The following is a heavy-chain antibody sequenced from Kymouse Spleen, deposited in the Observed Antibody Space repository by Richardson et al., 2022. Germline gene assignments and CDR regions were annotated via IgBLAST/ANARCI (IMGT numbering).Heavy chain of an antibody. D-gene: IGHD3-3*01. V-gene: IGHV4-34*01. CDR2: INHSGST. CDR3: ARETTIFGVPGWFDP. J-gene: IGHJ5*02. Sequence: QVQLQQWGAGLLKPSETLSLTCAVYGGSFSGYYWSWIRQPPGKGLEWIGEINHSGSTNYNPSLKSRVTISVDTSKNQFSLKLSSVTAADTAVYYCARETTIFGVPGWFDPWGQGTLVTVSS. CDR1: GGSFSGYY.